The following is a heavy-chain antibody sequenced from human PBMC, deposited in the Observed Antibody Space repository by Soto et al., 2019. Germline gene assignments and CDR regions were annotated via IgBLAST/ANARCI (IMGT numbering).Heavy chain of an antibody. V-gene: IGHV1-18*01. J-gene: IGHJ4*02. Sequence: YGISWVRQAPGQGLEWMGWISAYNGNTNYAQKLQGRVTMTTDTSTSTAYMELRSLRSDDTAVYYCAGRTYYYDSSGSGIDYWGQGTLVTVSS. D-gene: IGHD3-22*01. CDR2: ISAYNGNT. CDR1: YG. CDR3: AGRTYYYDSSGSGIDY.